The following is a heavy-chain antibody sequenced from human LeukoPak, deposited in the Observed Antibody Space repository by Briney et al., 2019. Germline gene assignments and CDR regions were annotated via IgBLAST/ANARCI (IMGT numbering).Heavy chain of an antibody. D-gene: IGHD6-13*01. Sequence: GGSLRLSCAASGFTFSSYGMHWVRQAPGKGLEWVAVIWYDGSNKYYADSVKGRFTISRDNSKNTLYLQMNSLRAEDTAVYYCARVRGVSAAAGGYNWFDLWGRGTV. CDR3: ARVRGVSAAAGGYNWFDL. J-gene: IGHJ5*02. CDR1: GFTFSSYG. CDR2: IWYDGSNK. V-gene: IGHV3-33*01.